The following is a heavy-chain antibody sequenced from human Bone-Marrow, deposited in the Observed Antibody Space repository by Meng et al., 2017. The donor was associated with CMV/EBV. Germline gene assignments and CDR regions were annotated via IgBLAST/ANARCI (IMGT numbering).Heavy chain of an antibody. CDR2: ISSSSSYI. V-gene: IGHV3-21*04. CDR1: GFTFSSYN. CDR3: AKDVERGIGGYYYHYGMDV. D-gene: IGHD3-10*01. Sequence: GESLKISCVASGFTFSSYNMNWVRQAPGKGLEWVSSISSSSSYIYYADSVKGRFTISRDNAKNSLYLQVNSLRAEDTAGYYCAKDVERGIGGYYYHYGMDVWGQGTTVTVSS. J-gene: IGHJ6*02.